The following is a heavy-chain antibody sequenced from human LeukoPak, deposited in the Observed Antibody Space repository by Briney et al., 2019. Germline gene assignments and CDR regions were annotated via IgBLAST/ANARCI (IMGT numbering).Heavy chain of an antibody. J-gene: IGHJ4*02. D-gene: IGHD3-10*01. CDR3: TRDNSGIDY. V-gene: IGHV7-4-1*02. CDR2: INTHTGNP. Sequence: ASVKASCKASGYTFTRHAINWVRQAPGQGLEWMGWINTHTGNPRYGQGFTGRFVFSLDTSVNTAYLQINSLKSEDTATYYCTRDNSGIDYWGQGTLVTVSS. CDR1: GYTFTRHA.